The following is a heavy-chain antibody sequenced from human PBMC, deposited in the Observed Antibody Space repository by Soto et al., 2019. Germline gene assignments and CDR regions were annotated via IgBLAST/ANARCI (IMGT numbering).Heavy chain of an antibody. D-gene: IGHD4-4*01. J-gene: IGHJ4*02. CDR1: GGSISSSSYY. V-gene: IGHV4-39*01. CDR3: ASQLRGDYSNYAGFDY. Sequence: LQLQESGPGLVKPSETLSLTCTVSGGSISSSSYYWGWIRQPPGKGLEWIGSIYYSGSTYYNPSLKRRVTISVDTSNNQFSLKLSSVTAADTAVYYCASQLRGDYSNYAGFDYWGQGTLGTVSS. CDR2: IYYSGST.